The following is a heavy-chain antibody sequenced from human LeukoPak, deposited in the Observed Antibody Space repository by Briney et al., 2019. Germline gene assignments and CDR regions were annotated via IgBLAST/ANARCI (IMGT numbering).Heavy chain of an antibody. Sequence: GESLKISCQGSGYSFSDYWIGWVRQMPGTGLEWMGIIYPGDSDTRYSPSFQGQVTMSADKSISTAYLQWSSLKASDTATYYCARQGHDILTGYYGYYYYGMDVWGQGTTVTVSS. CDR2: IYPGDSDT. J-gene: IGHJ6*02. CDR1: GYSFSDYW. CDR3: ARQGHDILTGYYGYYYYGMDV. V-gene: IGHV5-51*01. D-gene: IGHD3-9*01.